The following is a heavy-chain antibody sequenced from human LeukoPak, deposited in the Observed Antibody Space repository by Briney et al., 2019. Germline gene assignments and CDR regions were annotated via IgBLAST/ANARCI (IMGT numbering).Heavy chain of an antibody. CDR2: IYTSGRT. J-gene: IGHJ6*03. CDR3: ARIYCGGDCRGYYYHYYMDV. V-gene: IGHV4-61*02. D-gene: IGHD2-21*02. Sequence: SQTLSLTCTVSGGSISSGSYYWSWIRQPAGKGLEWIGRIYTSGRTKYNPSLKSRVTISVDTSKNQFSLKLSSVTAADTAVYYCARIYCGGDCRGYYYHYYMDVWGKGTTVTISS. CDR1: GGSISSGSYY.